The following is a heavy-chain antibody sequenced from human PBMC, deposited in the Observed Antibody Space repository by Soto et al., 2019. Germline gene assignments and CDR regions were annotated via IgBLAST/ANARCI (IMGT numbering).Heavy chain of an antibody. J-gene: IGHJ4*02. D-gene: IGHD6-13*01. Sequence: EVQLLESGGGLVQPGGSLRLSCAASGFTFSSYAMSWVRQAPGKGLEWVSAISGSGGSTYYADSVKGRFTISRDNSKNTLYLQINSLRAEDTAVYYCAKDFFRAAAGSHSLFDYWGQGTLVTVSS. V-gene: IGHV3-23*01. CDR3: AKDFFRAAAGSHSLFDY. CDR2: ISGSGGST. CDR1: GFTFSSYA.